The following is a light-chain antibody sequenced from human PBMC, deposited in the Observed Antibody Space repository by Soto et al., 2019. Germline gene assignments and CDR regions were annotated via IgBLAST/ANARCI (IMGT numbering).Light chain of an antibody. CDR2: GTS. CDR3: QQYDSLIT. CDR1: QSVADNE. Sequence: EIVWTQSPGTLSLSPGERATLSCKTSQSVADNELGWDQQKPGQSPRLLIYGTSIRATGIPDRFSGSGSGTDFTLTISRLEPEDVAVYYCQQYDSLITFGGGTRVEI. V-gene: IGKV3-20*01. J-gene: IGKJ4*01.